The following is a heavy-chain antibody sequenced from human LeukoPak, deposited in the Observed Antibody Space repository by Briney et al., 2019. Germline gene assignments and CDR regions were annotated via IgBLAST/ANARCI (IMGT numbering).Heavy chain of an antibody. CDR3: AREGGGYRSSTSCYRDNWFDP. CDR1: GGSISSHY. Sequence: PSETLSLTCTVSGGSISSHYWSWIRQPPGKGLEWIGYIYYSGSTNYNPSLKSRVTISVDTSKNQFSLKLSSVTAADTAVYYCAREGGGYRSSTSCYRDNWFDPWGQGTLVTVSS. V-gene: IGHV4-59*11. D-gene: IGHD2-2*02. J-gene: IGHJ5*02. CDR2: IYYSGST.